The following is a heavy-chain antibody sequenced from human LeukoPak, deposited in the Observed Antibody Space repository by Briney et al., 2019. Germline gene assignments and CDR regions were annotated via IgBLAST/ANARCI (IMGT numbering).Heavy chain of an antibody. V-gene: IGHV4-61*01. J-gene: IGHJ6*03. CDR2: IYYSGST. CDR1: GYSINTGYY. CDR3: ASAGATGYYYYMDV. Sequence: SETLSLTCAVSGYSINTGYYWGWIRQPPGKGLEWIGYIYYSGSTNYNPSLKSRVTISVDTSKNQFSLKLSSVTAAYTAVYYCASAGATGYYYYMDVWGKGTTVTVSS. D-gene: IGHD5-12*01.